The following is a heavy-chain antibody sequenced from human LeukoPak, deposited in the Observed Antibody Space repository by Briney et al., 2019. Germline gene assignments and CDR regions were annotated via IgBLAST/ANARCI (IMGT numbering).Heavy chain of an antibody. J-gene: IGHJ5*02. CDR2: FDPEDGET. CDR1: GYTFTSYY. D-gene: IGHD6-13*01. CDR3: ATIKAYSSSWYGNWFDP. Sequence: GASVKVSCKASGYTFTSYYMHWVRQAPGKGLEWMGGFDPEDGETIYAQKFQGRVTMTEDTSTDTAYMELSSLRSEDTAVYYCATIKAYSSSWYGNWFDPWGQGTLVTVSS. V-gene: IGHV1-24*01.